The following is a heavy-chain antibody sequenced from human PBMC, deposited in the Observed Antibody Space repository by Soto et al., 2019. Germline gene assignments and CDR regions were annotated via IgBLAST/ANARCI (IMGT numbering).Heavy chain of an antibody. J-gene: IGHJ4*02. CDR1: GFNFKSFD. CDR3: VRGQEVGAHFFVS. V-gene: IGHV3-13*01. CDR2: IGTIGDT. Sequence: GAFLRLSCAASGFNFKSFDFHWVRQPTGKGLEWVATIGTIGDTYYPVSVKGRFTVSRENAKSSVSLHMSSLRVEDTAVYFCVRGQEVGAHFFVSWGQGT. D-gene: IGHD2-15*01.